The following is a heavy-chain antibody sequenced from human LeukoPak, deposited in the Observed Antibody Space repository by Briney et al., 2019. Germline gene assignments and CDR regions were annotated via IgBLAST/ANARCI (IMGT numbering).Heavy chain of an antibody. CDR3: ARVHREIAAHLLAKNGAFDI. J-gene: IGHJ3*02. CDR2: INHSGST. Sequence: SETLSLTCAVYGGSFSGYYWSWIRQPPGKGLEWIGEINHSGSTNYNPSLKSRVTISVDTSKNQFSLKLSSVTAADTAVYYCARVHREIAAHLLAKNGAFDIWGQGTMVTVSS. CDR1: GGSFSGYY. D-gene: IGHD6-6*01. V-gene: IGHV4-34*01.